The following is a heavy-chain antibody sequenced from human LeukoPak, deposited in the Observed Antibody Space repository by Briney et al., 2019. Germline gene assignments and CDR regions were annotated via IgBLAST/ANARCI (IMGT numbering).Heavy chain of an antibody. J-gene: IGHJ4*02. CDR1: GFTFSNAW. Sequence: GGSLRLSCAASGFTFSNAWMSWVRQAPGKGLEWVGRIKSKTDGGTTDYAAPVKGRFTISRDDSKNTLYLQMNSLKTEDTAVYYCTTNYGDYGYFYYWGQGTLVTVSS. V-gene: IGHV3-15*01. CDR3: TTNYGDYGYFYY. D-gene: IGHD4-17*01. CDR2: IKSKTDGGTT.